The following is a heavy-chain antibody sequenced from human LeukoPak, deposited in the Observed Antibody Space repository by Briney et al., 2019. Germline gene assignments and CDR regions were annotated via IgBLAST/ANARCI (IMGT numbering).Heavy chain of an antibody. D-gene: IGHD1-26*01. CDR3: ARLSGRDFDF. CDR1: GYFFTTYW. CDR2: IYPGDSDT. J-gene: IGHJ4*02. Sequence: GESLKISCKGSGYFFTTYWIGWVRQMPGKGLEWMGIIYPGDSDTRYSPSFQGQVTMSVDKSISTAYLQWSSLKPSDTAMYYCARLSGRDFDFWGQGTLVTVSS. V-gene: IGHV5-51*01.